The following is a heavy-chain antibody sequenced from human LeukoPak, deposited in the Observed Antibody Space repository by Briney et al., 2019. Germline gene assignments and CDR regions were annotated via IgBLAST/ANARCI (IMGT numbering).Heavy chain of an antibody. CDR3: ARRSNFKFDAFDI. CDR1: GGSISSYY. Sequence: SETLSLTCTVSGGSISSYYWSWIRQPPGKGLEWIGYIYYSGSTNYNPSLKSRVTISVDTSKNQFSLKLSSVTAADTAVYYCARRSNFKFDAFDIWGQGTMVTVSS. J-gene: IGHJ3*02. D-gene: IGHD1-1*01. V-gene: IGHV4-59*08. CDR2: IYYSGST.